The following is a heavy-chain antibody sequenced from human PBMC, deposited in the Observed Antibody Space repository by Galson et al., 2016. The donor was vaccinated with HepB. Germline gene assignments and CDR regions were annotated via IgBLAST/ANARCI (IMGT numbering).Heavy chain of an antibody. CDR1: RFTFGSYA. V-gene: IGHV3-21*01. D-gene: IGHD3-16*01. J-gene: IGHJ4*02. CDR2: ISGGSSYI. Sequence: SLRLSCAVSRFTFGSYAMSWVSQAPGKGLEWVSSISGGSSYIYYGDSVKGRFTIYRDNAKNSLYLEMHSLRDEDTAVYYCWRDDYFRIGYWGQGTLVTVSS. CDR3: WRDDYFRIGY.